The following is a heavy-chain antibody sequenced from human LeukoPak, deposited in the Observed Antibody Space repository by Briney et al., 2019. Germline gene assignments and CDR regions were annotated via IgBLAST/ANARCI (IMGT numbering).Heavy chain of an antibody. V-gene: IGHV3-30*02. CDR2: TRYDGSNK. CDR1: GFIFSSYG. J-gene: IGHJ6*04. Sequence: GGSLRLSCAASGFIFSSYGMHWVRQAPGKGLELVAFTRYDGSNKYYAYSVKCRFTISRDNSKNTLYLQMNSLRAEDTAVYYCARKVPLDVWGKGTTVTVSS. CDR3: ARKVPLDV.